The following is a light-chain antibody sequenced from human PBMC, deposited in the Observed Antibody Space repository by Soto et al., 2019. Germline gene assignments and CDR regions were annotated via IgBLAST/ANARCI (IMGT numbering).Light chain of an antibody. V-gene: IGKV3-20*01. J-gene: IGKJ2*01. CDR1: QSVTSNF. CDR2: GAS. CDR3: QQYGRSTLLYT. Sequence: ENVLTQSPGTLSLSPGERDTRSCRASQSVTSNFLAWYQQKPGQAPRLLIYGASTRAAVVPARFSGSGSGTDFTLTITRLETEDFAVYYCQQYGRSTLLYTVGQGTKLGVK.